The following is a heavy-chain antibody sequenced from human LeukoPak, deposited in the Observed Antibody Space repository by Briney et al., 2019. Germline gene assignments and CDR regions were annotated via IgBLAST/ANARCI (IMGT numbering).Heavy chain of an antibody. CDR2: INHSGST. CDR1: GGSFSGYY. CDR3: ARHVRDGYKMIPDY. V-gene: IGHV4-34*01. D-gene: IGHD5-24*01. J-gene: IGHJ4*02. Sequence: PSETLSLTCAVYGGSFSGYYWSWIRQPPGKGLEWTGEINHSGSTNYNPSLKSRVTISVDTSKNQFSLKLSSVTAADTAVYYCARHVRDGYKMIPDYWGQGTLVTVSS.